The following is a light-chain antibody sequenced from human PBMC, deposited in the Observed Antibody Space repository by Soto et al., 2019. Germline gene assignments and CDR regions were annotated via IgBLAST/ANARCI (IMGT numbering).Light chain of an antibody. CDR1: RTISFY. CDR3: QQSHDTTFT. J-gene: IGKJ3*01. V-gene: IGKV1-39*01. CDR2: KAS. Sequence: DIQMTQSPSTLSASVGDRVTITCRASRTISFYLNWYQQRPGKVPRLLIYKASTLQSGVPSRFSGGGSGTTFTLAIAGVQREDFATYFCQQSHDTTFTFGPGTQVDV.